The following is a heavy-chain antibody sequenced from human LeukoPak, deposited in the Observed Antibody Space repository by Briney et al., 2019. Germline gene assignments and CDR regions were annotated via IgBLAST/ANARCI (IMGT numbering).Heavy chain of an antibody. Sequence: PSETLSLTCAVYGGSFSGYYWSWIRQPPGKGLEWIGEINHSGSTNYNPSLKSRVTISVDTSKNQFSLKLSSVTAADTAVYYCARPRGYSYGQYYFDYWGQGTLVTVSS. J-gene: IGHJ4*02. CDR1: GGSFSGYY. V-gene: IGHV4-34*01. CDR3: ARPRGYSYGQYYFDY. CDR2: INHSGST. D-gene: IGHD5-18*01.